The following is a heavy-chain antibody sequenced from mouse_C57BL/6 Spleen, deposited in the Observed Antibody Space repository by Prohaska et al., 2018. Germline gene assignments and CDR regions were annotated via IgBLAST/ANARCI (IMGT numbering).Heavy chain of an antibody. J-gene: IGHJ2*01. D-gene: IGHD1-1*01. Sequence: QVQLQQSGAELVRPGASVTLSCKASGYTFTDYEMHWVKQTPVHGLEWIGAIDPETSGTAYNQKFKGKAILTADKSSSTAYMQLRSRTSEDSAVYYCTRDGSTDYWGQGTTLTVSS. V-gene: IGHV1-15*01. CDR3: TRDGSTDY. CDR2: IDPETSGT. CDR1: GYTFTDYE.